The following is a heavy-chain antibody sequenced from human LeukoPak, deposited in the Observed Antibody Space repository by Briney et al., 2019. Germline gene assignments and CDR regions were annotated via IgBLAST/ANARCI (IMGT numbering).Heavy chain of an antibody. V-gene: IGHV3-21*01. J-gene: IGHJ4*02. D-gene: IGHD6-6*01. CDR1: GFTFSSYS. CDR3: ARTSGESQAALRAPFDY. Sequence: GGSLRLSCAASGFTFSSYSMNWVRQAPGKGLEWVSSISSSSGYIYYADSVKGRFTISRDNAKNSLFLQMNSLRAEDAAVYFCARTSGESQAALRAPFDYWGQGTLATVSS. CDR2: ISSSSGYI.